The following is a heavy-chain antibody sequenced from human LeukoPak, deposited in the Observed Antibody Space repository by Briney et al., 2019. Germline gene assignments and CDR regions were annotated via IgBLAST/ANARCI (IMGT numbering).Heavy chain of an antibody. CDR2: ISSTSSHI. CDR3: ARERGGYCSGTTCSHTFDI. V-gene: IGHV3-21*01. CDR1: GFTFSSYN. J-gene: IGHJ3*02. Sequence: GGSLRLSCAASGFTFSSYNMNWVRQAPGRGLEWVASISSTSSHIYYGDSVRGRFTVSRDNAENSLYLQMNSLRAEDTSVYYCARERGGYCSGTTCSHTFDIWGQGTMVTVS. D-gene: IGHD2-2*01.